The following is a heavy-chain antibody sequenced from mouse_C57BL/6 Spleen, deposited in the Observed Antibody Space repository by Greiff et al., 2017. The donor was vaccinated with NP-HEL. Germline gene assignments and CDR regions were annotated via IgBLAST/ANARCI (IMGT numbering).Heavy chain of an antibody. D-gene: IGHD1-1*01. J-gene: IGHJ1*03. CDR2: IWGDGST. Sequence: VQVVESGPGLVAPSQSLSITCTVSGFSLTSYGVSWVRQPPGKGLEWLGVIWGDGSTNYHSALISRLSISKDNSKSQVFLKLNSLQTDDTATYYCAKQGFYYYGSSPHWYFDVWGTGTTVTVSS. V-gene: IGHV2-3*01. CDR1: GFSLTSYG. CDR3: AKQGFYYYGSSPHWYFDV.